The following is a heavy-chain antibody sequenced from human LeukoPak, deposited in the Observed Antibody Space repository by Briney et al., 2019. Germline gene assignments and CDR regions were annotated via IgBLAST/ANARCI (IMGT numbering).Heavy chain of an antibody. CDR3: AKDTLGIAVHWFDP. CDR1: GYTLTELS. J-gene: IGHJ5*02. Sequence: SVKVSCKVSGYTLTELSMHWVRQAPGKGLEWMGGFDPEDGETIYAQKFQGRVTKTEDTSTDTAYMELSSLRSEDTAVYYCAKDTLGIAVHWFDPWGQGTLVTVSS. CDR2: FDPEDGET. D-gene: IGHD6-19*01. V-gene: IGHV1-24*01.